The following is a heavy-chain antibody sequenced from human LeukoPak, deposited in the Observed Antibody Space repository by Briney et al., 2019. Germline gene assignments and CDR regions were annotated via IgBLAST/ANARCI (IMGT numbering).Heavy chain of an antibody. CDR1: EFTLSSYA. V-gene: IGHV3-30-3*01. Sequence: PGGPLRLSCAASEFTLSSYAMHWVRQAPGKGLEWVAVISYDGSNKYYADSVKGRFTISRDNSKNTLYLQMNSLRAEDTAVYYCARDSVDIVVVVAATWSTGADYWGQGTLVTVSS. J-gene: IGHJ4*02. D-gene: IGHD2-15*01. CDR2: ISYDGSNK. CDR3: ARDSVDIVVVVAATWSTGADY.